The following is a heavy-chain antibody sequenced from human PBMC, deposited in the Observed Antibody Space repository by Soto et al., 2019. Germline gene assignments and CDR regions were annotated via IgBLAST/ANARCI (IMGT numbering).Heavy chain of an antibody. CDR3: ASSGSSTVVSARAFHI. CDR1: GHSVSSNSAA. V-gene: IGHV6-1*01. CDR2: TYYRSKWYN. Sequence: HTRTLTCAISGHSVSSNSAAWSGISQSPSRGLEWLGRTYYRSKWYNDYAVSVRSRITINPDTAKNHFSLQLNSVTPDDTAVYSCASSGSSTVVSARAFHIWVPGKMV. J-gene: IGHJ3*02. D-gene: IGHD2-15*01.